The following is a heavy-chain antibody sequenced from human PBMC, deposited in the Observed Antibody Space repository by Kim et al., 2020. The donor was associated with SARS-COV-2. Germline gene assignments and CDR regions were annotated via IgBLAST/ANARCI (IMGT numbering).Heavy chain of an antibody. Sequence: GGSLRLSCAASGFTFSNYWMSWVRQAPGKGLEWVANINQDGSETYLADSVNGRFTISRDSAKNSLYLQMNSLRAEDTAVYYCARDSTAWDHWGQGTRVIV. J-gene: IGHJ4*02. CDR3: ARDSTAWDH. D-gene: IGHD1-26*01. V-gene: IGHV3-7*01. CDR2: INQDGSET. CDR1: GFTFSNYW.